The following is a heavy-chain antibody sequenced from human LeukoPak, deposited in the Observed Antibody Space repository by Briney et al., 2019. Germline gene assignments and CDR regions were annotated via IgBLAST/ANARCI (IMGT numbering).Heavy chain of an antibody. CDR3: ARGHYDSSGRYFDY. D-gene: IGHD3-22*01. CDR1: GFTFSSYA. J-gene: IGHJ4*02. CDR2: ISGSGGST. V-gene: IGHV3-23*01. Sequence: GGSLRLSCAASGFTFSSYAMTWVRQAPGKGLEWVSGISGSGGSTYYADSVKGRFTISRDNSKNTLYLQMNSLRVGDTAVYYCARGHYDSSGRYFDYWGQGTLVTVSS.